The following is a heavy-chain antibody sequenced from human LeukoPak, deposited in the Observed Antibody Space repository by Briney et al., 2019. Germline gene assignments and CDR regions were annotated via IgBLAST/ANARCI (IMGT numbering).Heavy chain of an antibody. J-gene: IGHJ4*02. CDR2: ISYDGSNK. CDR1: GFTFSSTA. CDR3: SGSSGWYSYFDY. V-gene: IGHV3-30*01. Sequence: PGRSLRLSCSASGFTFSSTAMHSVRQAPGKGLEWLAAISYDGSNKYYADSVKGRYTISRDNSKNTLYLQMNSLRPEDTAVYYCSGSSGWYSYFDYWGQGTLVTVSS. D-gene: IGHD6-19*01.